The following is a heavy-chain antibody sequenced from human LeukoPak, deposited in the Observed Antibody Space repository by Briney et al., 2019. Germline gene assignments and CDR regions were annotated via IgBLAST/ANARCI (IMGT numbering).Heavy chain of an antibody. J-gene: IGHJ5*02. CDR3: ARQVAAAGLDTPGWFDP. CDR2: IYPGDSDT. D-gene: IGHD6-13*01. Sequence: GESLKISCKGSGCSFTSYWIGWVRQMPGKGLEWMGIIYPGDSDTRYSPSFQGQVTISADKSISTAYLQWSSLKASDTAMYYCARQVAAAGLDTPGWFDPWGQGTLVTVSS. CDR1: GCSFTSYW. V-gene: IGHV5-51*01.